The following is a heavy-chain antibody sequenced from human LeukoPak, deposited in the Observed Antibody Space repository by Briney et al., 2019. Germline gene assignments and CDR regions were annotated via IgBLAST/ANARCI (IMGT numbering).Heavy chain of an antibody. CDR3: ARGYYYGSGSYRRSWFDP. V-gene: IGHV1-69*04. CDR1: GFTFTGYY. Sequence: ASVKVSCKASGFTFTGYYIHWVRQAPGQGLKWMGRIIPILGIANYAQKFQGRVTITADKSTSTAYMELSSLRSEDTAVYYCARGYYYGSGSYRRSWFDPWGQGTLVTVSS. D-gene: IGHD3-10*01. CDR2: IIPILGIA. J-gene: IGHJ5*02.